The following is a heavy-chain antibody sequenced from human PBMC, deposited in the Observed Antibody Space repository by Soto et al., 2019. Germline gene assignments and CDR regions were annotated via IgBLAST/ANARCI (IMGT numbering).Heavy chain of an antibody. V-gene: IGHV1-69*02. D-gene: IGHD3-10*01. CDR3: ARRLNSRELLSNWFDP. J-gene: IGHJ5*02. CDR1: GGTFSSYT. CDR2: IIPILGIA. Sequence: ASVKVSCKASGGTFSSYTISWVRQAPGQGLEWMGRIIPILGIANYAQKFQGRVTITADKSTSTAYMELSSLRSEDTAVYYCARRLNSRELLSNWFDPWGQGTLVTVSS.